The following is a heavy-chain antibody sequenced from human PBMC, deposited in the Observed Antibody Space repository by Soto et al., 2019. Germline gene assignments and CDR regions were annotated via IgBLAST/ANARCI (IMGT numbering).Heavy chain of an antibody. Sequence: LSLTCTVSGGSISSYYWSWIRQPPGKGLEWIGYIYYSGSTNYNPSLKSRVTISVDTSKNQFSLKLSSVTAADTAVYYCARDQGLRLSLDYYGMDVWGQGTTVTVSS. J-gene: IGHJ6*02. CDR2: IYYSGST. CDR3: ARDQGLRLSLDYYGMDV. CDR1: GGSISSYY. D-gene: IGHD3-3*01. V-gene: IGHV4-59*12.